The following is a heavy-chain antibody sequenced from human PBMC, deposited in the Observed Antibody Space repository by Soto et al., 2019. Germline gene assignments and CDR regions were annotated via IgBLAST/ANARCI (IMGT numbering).Heavy chain of an antibody. CDR2: ISYRGST. Sequence: SVTLSLTCTVCAGSITTPYWSWIRQPLGKALEWIGYISYRGSTNYNPSLKSRLTISIDTSKSQISLKLTSMTTADTAVYYCASSGIVGREVNTWLDPWGQGTLVTVSS. V-gene: IGHV4-59*11. CDR3: ASSGIVGREVNTWLDP. J-gene: IGHJ5*02. CDR1: AGSITTPY. D-gene: IGHD3-22*01.